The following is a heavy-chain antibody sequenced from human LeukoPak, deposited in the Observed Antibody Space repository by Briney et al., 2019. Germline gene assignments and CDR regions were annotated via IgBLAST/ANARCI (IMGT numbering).Heavy chain of an antibody. V-gene: IGHV3-74*01. CDR1: GFTYTNYW. D-gene: IGHD1/OR15-1a*01. J-gene: IGHJ5*02. CDR3: AKDLSWNTADR. Sequence: GGSLRLSCVASGFTYTNYWMHWFRQVSGKGPVWVSRISPDGTIIDYADFVKGRFTISRDNAKNLLYLQMKGLRADDTALYYCAKDLSWNTADRWGQGTLVTVSS. CDR2: ISPDGTII.